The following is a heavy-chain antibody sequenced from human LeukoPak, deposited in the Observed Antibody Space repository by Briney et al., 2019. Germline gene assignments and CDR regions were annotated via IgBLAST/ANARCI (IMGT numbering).Heavy chain of an antibody. CDR2: IYTSGST. CDR3: ARHLWAGDTAMVLFDF. CDR1: GGSISSYY. Sequence: SETLSLTCTVSGGSISSYYWSWIRQPAGKGLGWIGRIYTSGSTNYNPSLKSRVTMSVDTSKNQFSLKLSSVTAADTAVYYCARHLWAGDTAMVLFDFWGQGTLVTVSS. D-gene: IGHD5-18*01. J-gene: IGHJ4*02. V-gene: IGHV4-4*07.